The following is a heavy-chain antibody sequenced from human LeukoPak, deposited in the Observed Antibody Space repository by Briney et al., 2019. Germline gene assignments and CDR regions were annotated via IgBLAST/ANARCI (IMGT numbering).Heavy chain of an antibody. D-gene: IGHD3-22*01. CDR3: AGSNYYDSSGYYSGRDESYFDY. Sequence: PGGSLRLSCAASRFTFSSYSMNWVRQAPGKGLEWVSYISSSSSTIYYADSVKGRFTISRDNAKNSLYLQMNSLRAEDTAVYYCAGSNYYDSSGYYSGRDESYFDYWGQGTLVTVSS. CDR2: ISSSSSTI. CDR1: RFTFSSYS. V-gene: IGHV3-48*04. J-gene: IGHJ4*02.